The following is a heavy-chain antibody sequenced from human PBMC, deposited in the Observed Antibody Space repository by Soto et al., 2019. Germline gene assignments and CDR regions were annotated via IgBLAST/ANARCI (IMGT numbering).Heavy chain of an antibody. CDR1: GGTFSSYA. V-gene: IGHV1-69*13. Sequence: GASVKVSCKASGGTFSSYAISWVRQAPGQGLEWMGGIIPIFGTANYAQKFQGRVTITADESTSTAYMELSSLRSEDTAVYYCARDGIAAAAYHSLYYFDYWGQGTLVTVSS. J-gene: IGHJ4*02. CDR3: ARDGIAAAAYHSLYYFDY. D-gene: IGHD6-13*01. CDR2: IIPIFGTA.